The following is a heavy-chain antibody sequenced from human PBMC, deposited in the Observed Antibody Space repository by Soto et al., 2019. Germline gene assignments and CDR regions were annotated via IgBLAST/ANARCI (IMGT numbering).Heavy chain of an antibody. CDR2: ISGSGGST. CDR1: GFTFSSYA. CDR3: SKDNFGYSSGWWPS. J-gene: IGHJ4*02. Sequence: EVQLLESGGGLVQPGGSLRLSCAASGFTFSSYAMSWVRQAPGKGLEWVSAISGSGGSTYYADYVKGRFTISRDTSKNTLYLRMNSLRAEDTAEYYCSKDNFGYSSGWWPSWGQGTLVTVSS. D-gene: IGHD6-19*01. V-gene: IGHV3-23*01.